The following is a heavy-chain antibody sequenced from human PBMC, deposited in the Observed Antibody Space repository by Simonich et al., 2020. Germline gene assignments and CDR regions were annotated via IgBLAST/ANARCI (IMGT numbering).Heavy chain of an antibody. CDR2: IYYSGST. Sequence: QVQLQESGPGLVKPSETLSLTCTVSGGSISSYYWSWIRQPPGKGREWIGYIYYSGSTNYNPSLKSRVTISVDTSKNQFSLKLSSVTAADTAVYDCARGGRYCSSTSCYYYYYYMDVWGKGTTVTVSS. J-gene: IGHJ6*03. V-gene: IGHV4-59*12. CDR1: GGSISSYY. D-gene: IGHD2-2*01. CDR3: ARGGRYCSSTSCYYYYYYMDV.